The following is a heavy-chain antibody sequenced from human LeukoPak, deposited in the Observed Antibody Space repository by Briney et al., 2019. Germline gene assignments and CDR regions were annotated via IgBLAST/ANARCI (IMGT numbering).Heavy chain of an antibody. CDR3: ATGAIVYDF. CDR2: FGHQDGET. J-gene: IGHJ4*02. D-gene: IGHD3-9*01. V-gene: IGHV1-24*01. CDR1: GITLSAIS. Sequence: ASVKVSCKVSGITLSAISIDWVRQVPGKGPGWMGKFGHQDGETIYAQNFQGRVTMTEDTRTDTAFMELSGLTSDDTALYYCATGAIVYDFWGQGSLVTVSS.